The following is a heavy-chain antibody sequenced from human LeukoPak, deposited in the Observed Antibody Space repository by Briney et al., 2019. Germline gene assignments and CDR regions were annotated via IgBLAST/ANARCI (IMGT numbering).Heavy chain of an antibody. J-gene: IGHJ4*02. Sequence: SETLSLTCTVSGDSISRFYWSGIRQPPGKALQWIGYVDHIGSTSYNPSLKSRVTMSVDTSKSQFSLTLTSVTAADTAVYYCARALYGSPWTFDYWGQGTLVTVSS. V-gene: IGHV4-59*01. D-gene: IGHD6-13*01. CDR2: VDHIGST. CDR1: GDSISRFY. CDR3: ARALYGSPWTFDY.